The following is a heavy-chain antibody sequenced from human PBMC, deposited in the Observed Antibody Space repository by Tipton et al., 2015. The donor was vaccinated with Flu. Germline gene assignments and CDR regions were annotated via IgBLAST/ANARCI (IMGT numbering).Heavy chain of an antibody. Sequence: TLSLTCAVSGGSISSGGYSWSWIRQPPGKDLEWIGYIYHSGSTYYNPSLKSRVTISVDRSKNQFSLKLSSVTAADTAVYYCARLDYYDSSGYSLWAFDIWGQGTMVTVSS. CDR3: ARLDYYDSSGYSLWAFDI. V-gene: IGHV4-30-2*01. CDR2: IYHSGST. J-gene: IGHJ3*02. D-gene: IGHD3-22*01. CDR1: GGSISSGGYS.